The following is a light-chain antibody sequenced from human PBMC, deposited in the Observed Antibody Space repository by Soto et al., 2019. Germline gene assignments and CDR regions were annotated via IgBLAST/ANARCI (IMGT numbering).Light chain of an antibody. V-gene: IGKV4-1*01. J-gene: IGKJ1*01. CDR1: QSVLYSSNNKNY. CDR2: WAS. CDR3: PQYYSTPRT. Sequence: DIVMTQSPDSLAVSLGERATINCKSSQSVLYSSNNKNYLAWYQQKPGQPPKLLIYWASTRESGVPDRFSASGYGTDFTLTISRLQAEDVAVHYCPQYYSTPRTFGQGTKVEI.